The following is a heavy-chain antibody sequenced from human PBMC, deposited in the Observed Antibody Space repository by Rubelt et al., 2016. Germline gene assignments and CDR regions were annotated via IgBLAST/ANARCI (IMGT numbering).Heavy chain of an antibody. CDR1: GYSISSGYY. V-gene: IGHV4-38-2*02. Sequence: QVQLQESGPGLVKPSETLSLTCTVSGYSISSGYYWGWIRQPPGKGLEWIGSIYHSGSTYYNPSLTVRFTISVDTSKNQFSLKLSSVTAADTAVYYCARERHYYDSSGYLIDYWGQGTLVTVSS. CDR2: IYHSGST. J-gene: IGHJ4*02. CDR3: ARERHYYDSSGYLIDY. D-gene: IGHD3-22*01.